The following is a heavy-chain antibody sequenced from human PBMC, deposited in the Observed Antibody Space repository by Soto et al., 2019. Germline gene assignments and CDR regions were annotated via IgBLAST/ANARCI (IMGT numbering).Heavy chain of an antibody. J-gene: IGHJ3*02. Sequence: ASVKVSCKASGGTFSSYAISWVRQAPGQGLEWMGGIIPIFGTANYAQKFQGRATITADESTSTAYMELSSLRSEDTAVYYCARGGQSSSSRAFDIWGQGTMVTVSS. V-gene: IGHV1-69*13. CDR1: GGTFSSYA. D-gene: IGHD6-6*01. CDR3: ARGGQSSSSRAFDI. CDR2: IIPIFGTA.